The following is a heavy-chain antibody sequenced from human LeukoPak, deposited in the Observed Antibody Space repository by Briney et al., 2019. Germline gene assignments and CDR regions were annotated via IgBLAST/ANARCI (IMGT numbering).Heavy chain of an antibody. CDR1: GFTFSSYG. D-gene: IGHD2-2*01. J-gene: IGHJ4*02. CDR3: ARPLVVVPAAAYYFDY. CDR2: IRYDGSNK. Sequence: GGSLRLSCAASGFTFSSYGMHWVRQAPGKGLEWVAFIRYDGSNKYYADSVKGRFTISRDNSKNTLYLQMNSLRAEDTAVYYCARPLVVVPAAAYYFDYWGQGTLVTVSS. V-gene: IGHV3-30*02.